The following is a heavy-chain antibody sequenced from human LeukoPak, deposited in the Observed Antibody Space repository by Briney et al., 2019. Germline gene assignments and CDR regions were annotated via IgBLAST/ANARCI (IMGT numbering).Heavy chain of an antibody. CDR1: GFTFSNYR. CDR2: ISSSGGYI. V-gene: IGHV3-21*01. J-gene: IGHJ4*02. Sequence: PGGSLRLSCAASGFTFSNYRMIWVRQAPGKGLEWVSSISSSGGYIYYADSVKGRFTISRDNAKNSLSLQMNSLTAKDSAVYYCARDPGYCDSTSCYDNYFDYWGQGTLVTVSS. CDR3: ARDPGYCDSTSCYDNYFDY. D-gene: IGHD2-2*01.